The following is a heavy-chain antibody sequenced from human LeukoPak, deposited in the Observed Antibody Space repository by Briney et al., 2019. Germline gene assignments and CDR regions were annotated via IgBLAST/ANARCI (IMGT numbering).Heavy chain of an antibody. D-gene: IGHD2-15*01. CDR2: ISYDGSNK. V-gene: IGHV3-30*18. J-gene: IGHJ3*02. Sequence: GGSLRLSCAASGFTFSSYGMHWVRQAPGKGLEWVAVISYDGSNKYYADSVKDRFTTSRDNSKNTLYLQMNSLRAEDTAVYYCAKEGGPGTFDIWGQGTMVTVSS. CDR3: AKEGGPGTFDI. CDR1: GFTFSSYG.